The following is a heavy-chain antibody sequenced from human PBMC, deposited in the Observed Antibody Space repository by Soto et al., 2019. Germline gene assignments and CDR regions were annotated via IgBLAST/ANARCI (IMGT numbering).Heavy chain of an antibody. CDR1: GGSISSGGYS. J-gene: IGHJ6*02. V-gene: IGHV4-30-2*01. D-gene: IGHD6-13*01. CDR3: AREAAGTHYYYHYGMAF. Sequence: SETLSLTCAVSGGSISSGGYSWSWIRQPPGRGLEWIGYIYHSGSTYYNPSLKSRVTISVDRSKNQFSLKLSSVTAADTAVYYCAREAAGTHYYYHYGMAFWGQGTSVTVSS. CDR2: IYHSGST.